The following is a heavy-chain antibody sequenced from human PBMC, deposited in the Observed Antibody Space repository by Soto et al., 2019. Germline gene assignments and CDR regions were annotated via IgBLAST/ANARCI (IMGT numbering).Heavy chain of an antibody. J-gene: IGHJ4*02. CDR3: ARVGVGWDNFDY. CDR2: IYHSGST. CDR1: GGSISSGGYS. Sequence: SETLSLTCAVSGGSISSGGYSWSWIRQPPGKGLEWIGYIYHSGSTYYNPSLKSRVTISVDRSKNQFSLKLSSVTAADTAIYYCARVGVGWDNFDYWGQGTLVTVSS. D-gene: IGHD6-19*01. V-gene: IGHV4-30-2*01.